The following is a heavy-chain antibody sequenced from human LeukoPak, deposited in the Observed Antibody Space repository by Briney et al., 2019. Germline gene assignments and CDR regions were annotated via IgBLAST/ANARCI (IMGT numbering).Heavy chain of an antibody. V-gene: IGHV3-74*01. CDR1: GVTFSSDW. CDR2: IKSDGSST. J-gene: IGHJ4*02. D-gene: IGHD3-16*01. CDR3: ARVWGGSTFDY. Sequence: GGSLRLSCAASGVTFSSDWMHWGRHAPGKGLVWVSRIKSDGSSTNYVDSVRGRFTISRDNAKNTLYLQMNSLRAEDTAVYYCARVWGGSTFDYWGQGTLVTVYS.